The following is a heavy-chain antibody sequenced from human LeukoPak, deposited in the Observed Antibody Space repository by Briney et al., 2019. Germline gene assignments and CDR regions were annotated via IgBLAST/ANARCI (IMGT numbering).Heavy chain of an antibody. CDR1: GYSISNGYY. CDR3: ARLEAVAGYYFDY. V-gene: IGHV4-38-2*02. Sequence: SETLSLTCTVSGYSISNGYYWGWIRQPPGKGLEWIGSIYYSGSTYYNPSLKSRVTISVDTSKNQFSLKLSSVTAADTAVYYCARLEAVAGYYFDYWGQGTLVTVSS. J-gene: IGHJ4*02. D-gene: IGHD6-19*01. CDR2: IYYSGST.